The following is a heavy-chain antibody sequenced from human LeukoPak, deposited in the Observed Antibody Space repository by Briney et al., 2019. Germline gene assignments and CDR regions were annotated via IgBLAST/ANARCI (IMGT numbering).Heavy chain of an antibody. CDR1: GFTFCSYS. Sequence: TGGSLTPSCAASGFTFCSYSMNCVRQAPGEGLQGVSSISSSSEYKFYTFSVRGSFTIPREIPKNALYLKRNSLRAEDSAVYQCAKDGGVYSTPYYMDIWGKGATVTVSS. V-gene: IGHV3-21*01. CDR3: AKDGGVYSTPYYMDI. CDR2: ISSSSEYK. J-gene: IGHJ6*03. D-gene: IGHD6-13*01.